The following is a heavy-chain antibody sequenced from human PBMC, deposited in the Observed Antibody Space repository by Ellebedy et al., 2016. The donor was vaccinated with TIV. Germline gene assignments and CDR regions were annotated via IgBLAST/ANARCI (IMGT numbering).Heavy chain of an antibody. CDR2: INSAGVDT. CDR1: GFTFSPYS. Sequence: GESLKISCAASGFTFSPYSMGWVRQAPGKGLEWVSAINSAGVDTYYAGSVKGRFTISRDNSKNTLWLQMNSLRAEDTAIYYCARGRAAVPGTSGYYYFDYWGLGTLVTVSS. D-gene: IGHD6-19*01. J-gene: IGHJ4*02. V-gene: IGHV3-23*01. CDR3: ARGRAAVPGTSGYYYFDY.